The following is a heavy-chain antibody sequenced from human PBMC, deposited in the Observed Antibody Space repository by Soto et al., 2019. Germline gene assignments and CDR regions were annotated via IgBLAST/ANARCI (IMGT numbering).Heavy chain of an antibody. D-gene: IGHD3-10*01. J-gene: IGHJ4*02. V-gene: IGHV1-18*01. CDR3: ARDLDGSGSYFTNY. Sequence: ASVKVSCKTSGYTFSSIGITWVRQAPGQGLEWMGWISPHKDDTYYAQRLQGRVTMTTDTSTNTAYMELRSLRSDDTAVYFCARDLDGSGSYFTNYSGPGTLVTVS. CDR1: GYTFSSIG. CDR2: ISPHKDDT.